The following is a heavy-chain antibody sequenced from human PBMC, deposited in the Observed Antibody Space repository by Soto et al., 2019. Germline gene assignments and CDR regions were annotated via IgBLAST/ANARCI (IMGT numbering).Heavy chain of an antibody. CDR1: GFTFSSYG. J-gene: IGHJ4*02. CDR2: FSGSGGST. CDR3: ARSSGGSCYNPLDY. Sequence: EVQLLESGGGLVQPGGSLRLSCAASGFTFSSYGMSWVRQAPGKGLEWVSAFSGSGGSTFFADSVKGRFIISRDNSKNTLYLQMSSLRDEDTAVYHCARSSGGSCYNPLDYWGQGTLVTVSS. V-gene: IGHV3-23*01. D-gene: IGHD2-15*01.